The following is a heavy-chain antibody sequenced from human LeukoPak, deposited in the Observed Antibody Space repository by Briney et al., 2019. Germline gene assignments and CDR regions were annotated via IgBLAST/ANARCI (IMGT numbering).Heavy chain of an antibody. Sequence: SETLSLTCTVSGGSISSYYWSWIRQPPGKGLEWIGYIYYSGSTNYNPSLKSRVTISVDTSKNQFSLKLSSVTAADTAVYYCARVGYDFWSGYQTSYYCYYMDVWGKGTTVTISS. V-gene: IGHV4-59*01. CDR1: GGSISSYY. CDR2: IYYSGST. J-gene: IGHJ6*03. D-gene: IGHD3-3*01. CDR3: ARVGYDFWSGYQTSYYCYYMDV.